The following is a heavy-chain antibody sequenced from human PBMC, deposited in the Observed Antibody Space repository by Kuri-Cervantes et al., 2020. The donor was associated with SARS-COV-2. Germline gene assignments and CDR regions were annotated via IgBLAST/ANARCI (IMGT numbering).Heavy chain of an antibody. J-gene: IGHJ6*02. V-gene: IGHV3-30*02. CDR1: GFTFSSYG. Sequence: GGSLRLSCAASGFTFSSYGMHWVRQAPGKGLEWVAFIRYDGSNKYYADSVKGRFTISRDNSKNTLYLQMNSLRAEDTAVYYCARDVYTLALGLFSSRDQYDYHGMDVWGQGTTVTVSS. CDR3: ARDVYTLALGLFSSRDQYDYHGMDV. D-gene: IGHD1-26*01. CDR2: IRYDGSNK.